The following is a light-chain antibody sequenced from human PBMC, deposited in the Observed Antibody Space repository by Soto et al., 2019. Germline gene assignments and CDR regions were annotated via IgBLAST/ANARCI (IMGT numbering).Light chain of an antibody. CDR3: SSYTSSSVVV. CDR2: DVN. CDR1: SRDIGSYNY. J-gene: IGLJ2*01. Sequence: QSALTQPASVSGSPGQSITISCTGTSRDIGSYNYVSWYQQHPGKAPKLMIYDVNNRPSGVSNRFSGSKSGNTASLTISGLQAEDGADYYCSSYTSSSVVVFGGGPKLPVL. V-gene: IGLV2-14*01.